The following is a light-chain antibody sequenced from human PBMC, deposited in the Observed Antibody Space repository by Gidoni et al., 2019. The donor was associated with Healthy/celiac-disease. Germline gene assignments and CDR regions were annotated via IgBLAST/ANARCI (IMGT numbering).Light chain of an antibody. CDR1: QSISSY. Sequence: DIPMTQSPSSLSASVGDRVTITCRASQSISSYLNWYQQKPGKAPKLLIYAASSLQSGVPSRFSGSGSGTDFTLTISSLQPEDFPTYYCQQSYSTLLTFGGGTKVEIK. V-gene: IGKV1-39*01. CDR3: QQSYSTLLT. CDR2: AAS. J-gene: IGKJ4*01.